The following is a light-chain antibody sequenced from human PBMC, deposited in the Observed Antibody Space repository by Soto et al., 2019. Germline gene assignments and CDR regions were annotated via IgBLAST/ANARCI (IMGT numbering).Light chain of an antibody. J-gene: IGLJ3*02. V-gene: IGLV2-14*01. CDR2: GVS. CDR3: SSFRSGSVVL. CDR1: SSDVGGYNY. Sequence: QSALTQPASVSGSPGQSITISCTGTSSDVGGYNYVSWYQQLPGKAPKLVIYGVSYRPSGVSARFSGSKFQNTASLTISGLQAEDEADYYCSSFRSGSVVLFGGGTKLTVL.